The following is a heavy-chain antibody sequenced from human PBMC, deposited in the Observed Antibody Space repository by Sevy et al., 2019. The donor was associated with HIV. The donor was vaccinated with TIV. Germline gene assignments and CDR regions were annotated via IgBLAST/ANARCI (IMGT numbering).Heavy chain of an antibody. CDR1: GFTFSSYA. CDR2: ISGSGGST. V-gene: IGHV3-23*01. D-gene: IGHD1-26*01. Sequence: WGSLRLSCAASGFTFSSYAMSWVRQAPGKGLEWVSSISGSGGSTYYADSLKGQFTISRDNSKNTLYLQVNSLRVEDTAVYYCAKNPGVGSYYYMDVWGKGTTVTVSS. CDR3: AKNPGVGSYYYMDV. J-gene: IGHJ6*03.